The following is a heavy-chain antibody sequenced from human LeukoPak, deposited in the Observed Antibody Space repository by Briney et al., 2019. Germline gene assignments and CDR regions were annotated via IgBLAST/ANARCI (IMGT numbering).Heavy chain of an antibody. V-gene: IGHV4-34*01. CDR1: GGSFSGYY. J-gene: IGHJ6*02. Sequence: SETLSLTCAVYGGSFSGYYWSWIRQPPGKGLEWIGEINHSGSTNYNPSLKSRVTISVDTSKNQFSLKLSSVTAADTAVYYCAKWTRERRTGNYYYGMDVWGQGTTVTVSS. CDR2: INHSGST. D-gene: IGHD7-27*01. CDR3: AKWTRERRTGNYYYGMDV.